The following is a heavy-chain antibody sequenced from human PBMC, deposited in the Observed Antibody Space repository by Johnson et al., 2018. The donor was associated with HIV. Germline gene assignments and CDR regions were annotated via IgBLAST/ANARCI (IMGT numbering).Heavy chain of an antibody. V-gene: IGHV3-9*01. Sequence: VQLVESGGGLVQPGGSLRLSCAASGLTISDNYMSWVRQAPGKGLEWVSGISWNSGSIAYADSVKGRFTISRDNAKNSLYLQMNSLRAEDTALYYCAKDMVVRENGAFDIWGQGTMVTVSS. J-gene: IGHJ3*02. CDR1: GLTISDNY. CDR3: AKDMVVRENGAFDI. CDR2: ISWNSGSI. D-gene: IGHD3-10*01.